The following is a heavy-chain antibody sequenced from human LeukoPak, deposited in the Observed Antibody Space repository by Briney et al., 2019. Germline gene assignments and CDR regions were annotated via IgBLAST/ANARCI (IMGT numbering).Heavy chain of an antibody. CDR2: IYYSGNT. CDR3: ARQTGSGLFILP. V-gene: IGHV4-39*01. D-gene: IGHD3/OR15-3a*01. J-gene: IGHJ4*02. CDR1: GVSISSSNSY. Sequence: SETLSLTCTVSGVSISSSNSYLGWIRQPPWKVREWIFSIYYSGNTYYNASLKSQVSISIDTSKNQFSLRLTSVTGADTAVYYCARQTGSGLFILPGGQGTLVTVSS.